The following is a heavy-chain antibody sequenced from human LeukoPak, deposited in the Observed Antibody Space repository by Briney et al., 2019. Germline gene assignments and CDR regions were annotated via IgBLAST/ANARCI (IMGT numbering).Heavy chain of an antibody. D-gene: IGHD2-2*03. CDR1: GGSISSGSYF. CDR3: ARDGYCSSTSCSPDY. J-gene: IGHJ4*02. CDR2: IYTSGST. Sequence: SQTLSLTCTVSGGSISSGSYFWSWIRQPAGKGLEWIGHIYTSGSTTYNPSLKSRLTISVDTSKNQFSLKLSSVTAADTAVYYCARDGYCSSTSCSPDYWGQGTLVTVSS. V-gene: IGHV4-61*09.